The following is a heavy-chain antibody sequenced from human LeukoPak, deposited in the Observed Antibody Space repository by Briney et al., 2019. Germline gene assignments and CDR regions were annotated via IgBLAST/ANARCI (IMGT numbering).Heavy chain of an antibody. CDR3: ARSYDMGYDY. J-gene: IGHJ4*02. CDR1: GGSFSGYY. V-gene: IGHV4-34*01. CDR2: INHSGST. Sequence: SETLSLTCAVYGGSFSGYYWSWIRQPPGKGLEWIGEINHSGSTNYNPSLKSRVTISVDTSKNQFSLKLSSVTAADTAVYYCARSYDMGYDYWGQGTLVTVSS. D-gene: IGHD3-22*01.